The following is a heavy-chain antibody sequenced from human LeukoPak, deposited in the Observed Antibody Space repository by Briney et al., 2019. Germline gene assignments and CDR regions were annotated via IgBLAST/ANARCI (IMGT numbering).Heavy chain of an antibody. Sequence: SVKVSCKASGGTFSSYAISWVRQAPGQGLEWMGGIIPIFGTANYAQKFQGRVTITADKSTSTAYMELSSLRSEDTAVYYCARASITMVRGVITPRPYYYYYYMDVWGKGTTVTVSS. CDR1: GGTFSSYA. V-gene: IGHV1-69*06. D-gene: IGHD3-10*01. CDR2: IIPIFGTA. J-gene: IGHJ6*03. CDR3: ARASITMVRGVITPRPYYYYYYMDV.